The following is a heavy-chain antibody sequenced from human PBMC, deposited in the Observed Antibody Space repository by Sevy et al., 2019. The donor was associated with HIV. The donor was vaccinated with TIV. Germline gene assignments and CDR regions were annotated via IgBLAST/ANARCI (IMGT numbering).Heavy chain of an antibody. CDR3: ARDERLLWFGELFPEYGMDV. V-gene: IGHV3-30-3*01. J-gene: IGHJ6*02. Sequence: GGSLRLSCAASGFTFSSYAMHWVRQAPGKGLEWVAVISYDGSNKYYADSVRGRFTISRDNSRNTLYLQMNSRRAEDTAVYYCARDERLLWFGELFPEYGMDVWGQGTTVTVSS. CDR2: ISYDGSNK. D-gene: IGHD3-10*01. CDR1: GFTFSSYA.